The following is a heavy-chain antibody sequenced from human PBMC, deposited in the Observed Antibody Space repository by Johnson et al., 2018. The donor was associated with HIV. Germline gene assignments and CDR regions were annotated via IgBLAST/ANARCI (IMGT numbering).Heavy chain of an antibody. Sequence: VQLVESGGGVVQPGRSLRLSCAASGLTFSSYAVQWVRQAPDKGLEWVAVISYDGSKKYYADSVRGRFTISRDNSKNTLYLQMNSLRDEDTAVYYCARGEDYGGNFGALDIWGQGTMVTVSS. CDR1: GLTFSSYA. CDR3: ARGEDYGGNFGALDI. D-gene: IGHD4-23*01. V-gene: IGHV3-30-3*01. CDR2: ISYDGSKK. J-gene: IGHJ3*02.